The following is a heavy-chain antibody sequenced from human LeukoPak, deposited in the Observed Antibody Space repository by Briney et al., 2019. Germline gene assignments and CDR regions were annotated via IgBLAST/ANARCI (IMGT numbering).Heavy chain of an antibody. CDR2: INPNSGGT. CDR1: GYTFTGYY. V-gene: IGHV1-2*02. J-gene: IGHJ4*02. CDR3: ARDLAKSSIMITFGGVIALGFDY. Sequence: GASVKVSCKASGYTFTGYYMHWVRQAPGQGLEWMGWINPNSGGTNYAQKFQGRVTMTRDTSISTAYMELSRLRSDDTAVYYCARDLAKSSIMITFGGVIALGFDYWGQGTLVTVSS. D-gene: IGHD3-16*02.